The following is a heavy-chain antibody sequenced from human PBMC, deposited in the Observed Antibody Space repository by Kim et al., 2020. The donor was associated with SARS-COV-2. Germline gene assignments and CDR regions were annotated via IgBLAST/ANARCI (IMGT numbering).Heavy chain of an antibody. CDR1: GFSFSDYY. CDR3: ASSDYYDSEDWFDP. Sequence: GGSLRLSCAASGFSFSDYYMNWIRQAPGKGLEWVSYISSSGTTIYYADSVKGRFTISRDNAKNSLYLQMNSLRAEDTAMYYCASSDYYDSEDWFDPWGQGTLVTVSS. J-gene: IGHJ5*02. D-gene: IGHD3-22*01. V-gene: IGHV3-11*04. CDR2: ISSSGTTI.